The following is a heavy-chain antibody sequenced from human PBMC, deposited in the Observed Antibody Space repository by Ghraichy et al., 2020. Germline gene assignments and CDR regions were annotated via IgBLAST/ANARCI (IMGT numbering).Heavy chain of an antibody. V-gene: IGHV3-30*18. Sequence: LSLTCAASGFTFSNYGMHWVRQAPGKGLEWVAIISNDGRNKYYADSVKGRFTISRDNSKNTLYLQMNSLRAEDTAVYYCAKEINSGSQYYYAMDVWGQGTTVTVSS. CDR3: AKEINSGSQYYYAMDV. J-gene: IGHJ6*02. CDR2: ISNDGRNK. D-gene: IGHD1-26*01. CDR1: GFTFSNYG.